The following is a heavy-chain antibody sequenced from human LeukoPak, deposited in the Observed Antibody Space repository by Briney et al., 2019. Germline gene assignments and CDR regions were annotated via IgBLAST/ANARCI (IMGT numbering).Heavy chain of an antibody. Sequence: GGSXRLSCAASGFTFSTYWMHWVRQAPGKGLLWVSRINTDGSITNYADSVKGRFTISRDNAKNRMYLQMNSLRSEDTAVYYCARVSPSVGEATSEYFQDWGQGTLVTVSS. V-gene: IGHV3-74*01. J-gene: IGHJ1*01. CDR3: ARVSPSVGEATSEYFQD. CDR2: INTDGSIT. D-gene: IGHD1-26*01. CDR1: GFTFSTYW.